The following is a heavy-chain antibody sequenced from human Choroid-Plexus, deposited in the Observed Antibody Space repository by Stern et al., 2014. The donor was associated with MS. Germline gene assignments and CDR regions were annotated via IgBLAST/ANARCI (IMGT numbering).Heavy chain of an antibody. Sequence: VQLVESGGGVVQPGRPLRLSCAASVGMHWVRQAPGKWLEWVALISYDGSKDYADSVKGRFAISRDNSKNTLYLQMNSLRAEDTAVYYCAKDRQYLTFFFDFWGQGSLVTVSA. D-gene: IGHD2/OR15-2a*01. CDR3: AKDRQYLTFFFDF. CDR2: ISYDGSK. V-gene: IGHV3-30*18. J-gene: IGHJ4*02. CDR1: VG.